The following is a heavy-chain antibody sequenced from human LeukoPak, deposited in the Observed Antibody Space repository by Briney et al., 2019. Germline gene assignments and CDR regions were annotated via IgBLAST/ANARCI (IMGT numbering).Heavy chain of an antibody. Sequence: ASVKVSCKASGYTFTSYDINWVRQATGQGLEWMGWMNPNSGNTGYAQKFQGRVTMTRNTSISTAYMELSSPRSEDTAVYYCARASSTRSWFDPWGQGTLVTVSS. V-gene: IGHV1-8*01. CDR1: GYTFTSYD. CDR3: ARASSTRSWFDP. D-gene: IGHD2-2*01. J-gene: IGHJ5*02. CDR2: MNPNSGNT.